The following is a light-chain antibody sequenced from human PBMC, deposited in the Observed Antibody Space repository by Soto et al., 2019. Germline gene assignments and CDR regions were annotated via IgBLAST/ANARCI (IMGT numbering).Light chain of an antibody. V-gene: IGKV3-15*01. Sequence: VMTQYPGTLSGSPRDKDILFWRASQSVGSDLPWYQQKRGQAPRLLIYGASTRATGIPARFSGSASGTEFTLTISGLQSEDFAVYYCQQYNNWPWTFGQGTKVDIK. CDR1: QSVGSD. J-gene: IGKJ1*01. CDR2: GAS. CDR3: QQYNNWPWT.